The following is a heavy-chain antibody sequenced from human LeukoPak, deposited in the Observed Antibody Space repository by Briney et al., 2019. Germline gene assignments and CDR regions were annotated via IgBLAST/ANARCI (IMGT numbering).Heavy chain of an antibody. D-gene: IGHD6-13*01. CDR1: GFTFSSYS. Sequence: PGGSLRLSCAASGFTFSSYSRNWVRQAPGKGLGWVSSISSSSSYIYYADSVKGRFTISRDNAKNSLYLQMNSLRAEDTAVYYCARAISSSWSGRDYGMDVWGQGTTVTVSS. CDR3: ARAISSSWSGRDYGMDV. V-gene: IGHV3-21*01. CDR2: ISSSSSYI. J-gene: IGHJ6*02.